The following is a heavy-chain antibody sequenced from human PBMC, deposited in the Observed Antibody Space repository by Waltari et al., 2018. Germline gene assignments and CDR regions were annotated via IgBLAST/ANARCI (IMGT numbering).Heavy chain of an antibody. CDR3: ARGDPTGYSSSWFDY. J-gene: IGHJ4*02. V-gene: IGHV4-39*07. CDR1: GGSISSSSYY. CDR2: IYYSGST. Sequence: QLQLQESGPGLVKPSETLSLTCTVSGGSISSSSYYWGWIRQPPGKGLEWIGSIYYSGSTYYNPSLKSRVTISVDTSKNQFSLKLGSVTAADTAVYYCARGDPTGYSSSWFDYWGQGTLVTVSS. D-gene: IGHD6-13*01.